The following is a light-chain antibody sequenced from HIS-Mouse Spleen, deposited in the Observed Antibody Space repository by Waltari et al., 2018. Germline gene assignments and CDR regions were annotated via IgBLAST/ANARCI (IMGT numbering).Light chain of an antibody. CDR2: DDS. CDR1: NIGSKS. Sequence: SYVLTQPPSVSVAPGKTARITCGGNNIGSKSVHWYQQKPGQAPVLVGYDDSDRPSGIPERFSGSNSGRQATLTISRVEAGDEADYYCQVWDSSSDHVVFGGGTKLTVL. J-gene: IGLJ2*01. CDR3: QVWDSSSDHVV. V-gene: IGLV3-21*03.